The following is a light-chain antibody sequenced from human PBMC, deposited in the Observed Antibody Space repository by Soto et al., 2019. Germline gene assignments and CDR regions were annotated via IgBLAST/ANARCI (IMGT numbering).Light chain of an antibody. Sequence: EIVMTQSPATLSVSPGERATLSCRASQSVSGNLAWYQQKPGQAPRLLIYGASTRATGIPARFSGSGSGTEFTLTITSLQSEDFAVYYCQQYNNWPRTFGQGTKVDIK. V-gene: IGKV3-15*01. CDR2: GAS. J-gene: IGKJ1*01. CDR1: QSVSGN. CDR3: QQYNNWPRT.